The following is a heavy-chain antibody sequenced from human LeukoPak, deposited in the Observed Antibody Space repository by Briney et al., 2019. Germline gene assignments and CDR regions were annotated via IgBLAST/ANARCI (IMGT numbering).Heavy chain of an antibody. J-gene: IGHJ6*02. V-gene: IGHV4-59*11. CDR3: ARDRDVGTYYYYYGLDV. D-gene: IGHD1-26*01. Sequence: PSETLSLTCTVSGGSINNHYWSWIRQPPGKGLEWIGYIYYSGSTNYNSPFKSRATISVDTSKNQFSLKLTSVTAADTAVYYCARDRDVGTYYYYYGLDVWGQGTTVTVSS. CDR2: IYYSGST. CDR1: GGSINNHY.